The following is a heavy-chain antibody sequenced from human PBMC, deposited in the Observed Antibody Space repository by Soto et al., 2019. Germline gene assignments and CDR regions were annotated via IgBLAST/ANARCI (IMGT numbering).Heavy chain of an antibody. V-gene: IGHV3-30*03. D-gene: IGHD1-26*01. Sequence: QVQLVESGGGVVQPGRSLRLSCAASGFTFSSYGMHWVRQAPGKGLEWVAVISYDGSNKYYADSVKGRFTISRDNSKNTLYLQMNSLRAEDTAVYYCAACIVGPYYYSYGRDVWGQGTTVTVSS. CDR3: AACIVGPYYYSYGRDV. CDR1: GFTFSSYG. J-gene: IGHJ6*02. CDR2: ISYDGSNK.